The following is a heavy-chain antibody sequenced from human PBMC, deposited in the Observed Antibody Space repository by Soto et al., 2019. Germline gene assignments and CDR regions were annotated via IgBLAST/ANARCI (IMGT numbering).Heavy chain of an antibody. V-gene: IGHV3-33*08. CDR3: ARDPRYFESWSFDY. CDR1: GFNCSSYA. Sequence: GGSLRLSCAASGFNCSSYAMSRVRQAPGKGLEWVAVISDGGSNKYYADSVKGRFTISRDNSKNTLYLQMNSLRAEDTAVYYCARDPRYFESWSFDYWGQGTLVTVSS. D-gene: IGHD3-9*01. CDR2: ISDGGSNK. J-gene: IGHJ4*02.